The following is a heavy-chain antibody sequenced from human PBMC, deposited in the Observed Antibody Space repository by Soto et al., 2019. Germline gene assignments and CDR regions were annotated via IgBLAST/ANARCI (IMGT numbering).Heavy chain of an antibody. V-gene: IGHV2-26*01. J-gene: IGHJ2*01. CDR3: ARIRRMGITMVRGVLYFDL. CDR2: IFSNDEK. D-gene: IGHD3-10*01. Sequence: QVTLKESGPVLVKPTETLTLTCTVSGFSLSNARMGVSWIRQPPGKALEWLAHIFSNDEKSYSTSLKSRLTTTKDPSTRQVVLTMTNLDPVDTATYYCARIRRMGITMVRGVLYFDLWGRGTLVTVSS. CDR1: GFSLSNARMG.